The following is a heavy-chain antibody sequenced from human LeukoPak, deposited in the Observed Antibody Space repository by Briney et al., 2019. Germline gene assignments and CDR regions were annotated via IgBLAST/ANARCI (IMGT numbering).Heavy chain of an antibody. CDR2: ISYDGINK. CDR3: ARRRNPGREAAGLDY. D-gene: IGHD6-13*01. Sequence: PGRSLRLSCAASGFIFSDYAMPWVRQAPGKGLEWVSVISYDGINKFYADSVRGRFTISRDNFQNTLYLQMDSLRAEDTALYYCARRRNPGREAAGLDYWGQGTLATVSS. J-gene: IGHJ4*02. CDR1: GFIFSDYA. V-gene: IGHV3-30*01.